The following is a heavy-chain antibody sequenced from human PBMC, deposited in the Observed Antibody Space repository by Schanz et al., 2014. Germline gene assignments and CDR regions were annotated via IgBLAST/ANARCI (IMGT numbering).Heavy chain of an antibody. CDR3: ARSRGFDSIFDF. CDR2: IGYDGSEK. D-gene: IGHD5-12*01. Sequence: QVQLVESGGGVVQPGRSLRLSCATSGLNFDYYGMNWVRQAPGKGLEWVANIGYDGSEKDYADSVKGRFTISRDNYKDTLYLQMSGLTPEDAAVYYCARSRGFDSIFDFWGRGTLVTVSS. V-gene: IGHV3-33*01. J-gene: IGHJ4*02. CDR1: GLNFDYYG.